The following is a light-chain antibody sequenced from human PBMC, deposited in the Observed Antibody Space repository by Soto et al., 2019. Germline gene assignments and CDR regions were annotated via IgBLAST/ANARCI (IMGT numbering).Light chain of an antibody. V-gene: IGKV4-1*01. CDR1: QSVLYSSNNKNY. J-gene: IGKJ1*01. CDR2: WAS. Sequence: DIVMTQSPDSLAVSLGERATINCKSSQSVLYSSNNKNYLAWYQQKPGQPPKLLIYWASTRESGVPDRFSGSGSRTDFTLTIRSLQAEDVAVYYCQQYYSTPRTFGQGTKVEIK. CDR3: QQYYSTPRT.